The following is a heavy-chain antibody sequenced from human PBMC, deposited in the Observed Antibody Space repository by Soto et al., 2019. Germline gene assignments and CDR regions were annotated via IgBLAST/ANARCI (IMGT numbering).Heavy chain of an antibody. CDR2: INPSGGST. D-gene: IGHD4-17*01. J-gene: IGHJ6*02. V-gene: IGHV1-46*01. Sequence: GASVKVSCKASGYTFTSYYMHWVRQAPGQGLEWMGIINPSGGSTSYAQKFQGRVTMTTDTSTSTAYMELRSLRSDDTAVYYCARGSTVWGYYGMDVWGQGTTVTVSS. CDR1: GYTFTSYY. CDR3: ARGSTVWGYYGMDV.